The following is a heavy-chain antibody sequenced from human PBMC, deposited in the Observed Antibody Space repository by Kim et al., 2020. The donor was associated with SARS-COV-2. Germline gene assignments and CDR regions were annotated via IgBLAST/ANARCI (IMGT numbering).Heavy chain of an antibody. D-gene: IGHD3-22*01. CDR3: ARDRGYDSSGYYYFDY. CDR1: GFTFSSYS. Sequence: GVSLRLSCAASGFTFSSYSMNWVRQAPGKGLEWVSSISSSSSYIYYADSVKGRFTISRDNAKNSLYLQMNSLRAEDTAVYYCARDRGYDSSGYYYFDYWGQGTLVTVSS. J-gene: IGHJ4*02. V-gene: IGHV3-21*01. CDR2: ISSSSSYI.